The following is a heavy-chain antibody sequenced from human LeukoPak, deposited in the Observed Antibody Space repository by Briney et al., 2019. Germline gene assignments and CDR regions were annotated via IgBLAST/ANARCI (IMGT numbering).Heavy chain of an antibody. CDR3: AREGLDTAMVGKSYYYYYGMDV. J-gene: IGHJ6*02. V-gene: IGHV1-58*02. Sequence: GTSVKVSCKASGFTFTSSAMQWVRQARGQRLEWIGWIVVGSGNTNYAQKFQERVTITRDMSTSTAYMELSSLRSEDTAVYYCAREGLDTAMVGKSYYYYYGMDVWGQGTTVTVSS. CDR1: GFTFTSSA. CDR2: IVVGSGNT. D-gene: IGHD5-18*01.